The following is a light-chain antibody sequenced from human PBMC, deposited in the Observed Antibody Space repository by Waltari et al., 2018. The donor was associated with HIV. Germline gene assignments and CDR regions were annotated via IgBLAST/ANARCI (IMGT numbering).Light chain of an antibody. CDR1: NCDIAYYNS. V-gene: IGLV2-14*01. CDR3: SSLVYSDTLPVL. J-gene: IGLJ3*02. CDR2: EVS. Sequence: HFALTQPASVSGYPGQSNTVSCTGCNCDIAYYNSFSWYQQPPGKAPKLIIDEVSNRPSGVANRFSGSKSGNTASLTISGLQAEDEADYFCSSLVYSDTLPVLFGGGTKLTVL.